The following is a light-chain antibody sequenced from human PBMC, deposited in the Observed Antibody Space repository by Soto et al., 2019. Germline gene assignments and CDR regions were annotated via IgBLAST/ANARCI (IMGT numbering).Light chain of an antibody. V-gene: IGKV3-20*01. J-gene: IGKJ3*01. Sequence: EIVLTQSPGSLSLSPGERATLSCRASQSISSTYVAWYQQKGGQARLLLIVGSTSSASIIPGRFSGRGSGADFSLIISRVDPEDSAVYCCQQYVRSPYTFGPGTKVDIK. CDR2: GST. CDR3: QQYVRSPYT. CDR1: QSISSTY.